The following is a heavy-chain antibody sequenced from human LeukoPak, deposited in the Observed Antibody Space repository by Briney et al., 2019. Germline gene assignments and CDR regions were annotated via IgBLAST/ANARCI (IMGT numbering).Heavy chain of an antibody. V-gene: IGHV4-59*01. CDR2: IYYSGST. CDR1: GGSISSYY. D-gene: IGHD4-17*01. CDR3: ARLSTVTQPIDY. J-gene: IGHJ4*02. Sequence: SETLSLTCTVSGGSISSYYWSWIRQPPGKGLEWIGYIYYSGSTNYNPSLKSRVTISVDTSKNQFSLKLSSVTAADTAVYYCARLSTVTQPIDYWGQGTLVTVSS.